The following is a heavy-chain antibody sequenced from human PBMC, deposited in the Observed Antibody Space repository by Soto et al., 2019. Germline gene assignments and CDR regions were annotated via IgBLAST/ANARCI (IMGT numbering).Heavy chain of an antibody. J-gene: IGHJ4*02. V-gene: IGHV3-23*01. CDR2: ISGSGGST. Sequence: EVQLLESGGGLVQPGGSLRLSCAASGFTFSSYAMSWVRQAPGKGREWVSAISGSGGSTYYADSVKGRFTISRDNSKNTLYLQMNSLRAEDTAVYYCAKDYYDYIWGSPGTFDYWGQGTLVTVSS. D-gene: IGHD3-16*01. CDR1: GFTFSSYA. CDR3: AKDYYDYIWGSPGTFDY.